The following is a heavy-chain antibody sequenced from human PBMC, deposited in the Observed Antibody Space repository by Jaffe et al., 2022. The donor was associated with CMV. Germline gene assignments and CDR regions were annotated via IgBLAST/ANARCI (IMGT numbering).Heavy chain of an antibody. CDR1: GYSFTSYW. CDR2: IYPGDSDT. D-gene: IGHD4-17*01. J-gene: IGHJ4*02. Sequence: EVQLVQSGAEVKKPGESLKISCKGSGYSFTSYWIGWVRQMPGKGLEWMGIIYPGDSDTRYSPSFQGQVTISADKSISTAYLQWSSLKASDTAMYYCARHGNPSTVVNFSIDYWGQGTLVTVSS. V-gene: IGHV5-51*01. CDR3: ARHGNPSTVVNFSIDY.